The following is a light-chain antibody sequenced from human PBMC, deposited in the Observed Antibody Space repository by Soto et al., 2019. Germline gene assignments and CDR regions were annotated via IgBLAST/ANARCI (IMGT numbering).Light chain of an antibody. V-gene: IGLV1-47*01. CDR2: RNN. Sequence: QSVLTQPPSASGTPGQRVTISCSGSSSNIGSNYVYWYQQLPGTAPKLLIYRNNQRPSGVPDRFSGSKSGTSASLAISGRRSEDEADYYCAAWDDSLSVVFGGGTELTV. CDR3: AAWDDSLSVV. CDR1: SSNIGSNY. J-gene: IGLJ2*01.